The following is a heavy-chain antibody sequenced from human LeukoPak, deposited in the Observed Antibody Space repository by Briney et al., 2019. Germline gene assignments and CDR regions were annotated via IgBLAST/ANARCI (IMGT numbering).Heavy chain of an antibody. CDR3: ARDSTVTFAFDI. J-gene: IGHJ3*02. CDR1: GGSISNYY. V-gene: IGHV4-59*01. D-gene: IGHD4-17*01. Sequence: SETLSLTCTVSGGSISNYYWSWIRQSPAKGLEWIGYIYYSGSTNYNPSLKSRVTISVDTSKNQFSLRLSSVTAADTAVYYCARDSTVTFAFDIWGQGTMVTVSS. CDR2: IYYSGST.